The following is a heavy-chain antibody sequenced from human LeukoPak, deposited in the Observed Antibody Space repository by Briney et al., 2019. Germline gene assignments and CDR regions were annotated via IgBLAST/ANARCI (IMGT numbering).Heavy chain of an antibody. CDR3: AREGLHYYDSSGYYLDY. CDR2: ISSSSSYI. CDR1: GFTFSSYS. V-gene: IGHV3-21*01. Sequence: GGSLRLSCAASGFTFSSYSMNWVRQAPGKGLEWVSSISSSSSYIYYADSVKGRFTISRDNAKNSLYLQMNSLRAEDTAVYYCAREGLHYYDSSGYYLDYWGQGTLVTVSS. D-gene: IGHD3-22*01. J-gene: IGHJ4*02.